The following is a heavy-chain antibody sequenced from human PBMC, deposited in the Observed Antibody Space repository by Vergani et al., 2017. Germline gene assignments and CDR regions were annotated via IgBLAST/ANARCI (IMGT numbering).Heavy chain of an antibody. J-gene: IGHJ2*01. CDR3: ARYGDWSFDL. D-gene: IGHD3-10*01. Sequence: QVQLQESGPGLVKPSETLSLTCAVSGYSISSGYYWGWIRQPPGKGLEWIGNIYHSGSTYYNPSLKSRVTISRDTSKNHFSLKLSSVTATDTAVYYCARYGDWSFDLWGRGTLVTVSS. CDR1: GYSISSGYY. CDR2: IYHSGST. V-gene: IGHV4-38-2*01.